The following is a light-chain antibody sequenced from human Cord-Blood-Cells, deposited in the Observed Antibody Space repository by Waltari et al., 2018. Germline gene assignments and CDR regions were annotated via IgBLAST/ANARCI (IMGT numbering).Light chain of an antibody. CDR3: SQSLQTLT. Sequence: DIVMTQSQLSMPVTPGEPASISCRSSQSLLHSNGYNYLDWYLQKPGQSRQLLIYLGSNHASVSPDRFSGMGSCTDFTLKISKVEAENIGVHYCSQSLQTLTFGPGTKVDI. J-gene: IGKJ3*01. CDR1: QSLLHSNGYNY. V-gene: IGKV2-28*01. CDR2: LGS.